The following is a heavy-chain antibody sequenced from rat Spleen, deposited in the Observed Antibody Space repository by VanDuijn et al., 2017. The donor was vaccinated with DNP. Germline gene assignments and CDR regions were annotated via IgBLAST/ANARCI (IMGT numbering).Heavy chain of an antibody. Sequence: EVQLVESGGDLVQPGRSLKLSCVASGFTFNNYWMTWIRQVPGEGLEWVASISSSGGSTYYRDSVKGRFTISRDNAKSTLYLQMNSLRSEDTATYYCTRDNYSSYMPYYYAMDAWGQGTSVTVSS. CDR3: TRDNYSSYMPYYYAMDA. D-gene: IGHD1-2*01. CDR1: GFTFNNYW. J-gene: IGHJ4*01. V-gene: IGHV5-31*01. CDR2: ISSSGGST.